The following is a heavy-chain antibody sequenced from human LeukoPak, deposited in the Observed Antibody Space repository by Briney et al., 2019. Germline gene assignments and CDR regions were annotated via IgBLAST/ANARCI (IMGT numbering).Heavy chain of an antibody. CDR2: INSGSTTT. CDR3: ATYRSYSFGPC. CDR1: GFTLSTYA. J-gene: IGHJ4*02. Sequence: PGGSLRLSCAGSGFTLSTYAMNWVRQAPGKGLEWVSYINSGSTTTHYADSVKGRFSISRDNARDSLYLQMNSLRAEDTAIYYCATYRSYSFGPCWGQGALVTVSS. V-gene: IGHV3-48*04. D-gene: IGHD5-18*01.